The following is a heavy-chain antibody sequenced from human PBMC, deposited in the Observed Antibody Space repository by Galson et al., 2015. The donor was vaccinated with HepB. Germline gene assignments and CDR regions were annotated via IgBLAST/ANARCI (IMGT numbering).Heavy chain of an antibody. J-gene: IGHJ4*02. V-gene: IGHV3-30*03. CDR1: GFIFSNSG. D-gene: IGHD1-26*01. CDR2: ITYDGSEK. Sequence: SLRLSCAASGFIFSNSGMHWVRQAPGKGLEWVASITYDGSEKHYADSVKGRFTVSRDNSKKTLYLEMNSLRADDTALYHCTSGKPPNILATTTGDFESWGQGTLVTVSS. CDR3: TSGKPPNILATTTGDFES.